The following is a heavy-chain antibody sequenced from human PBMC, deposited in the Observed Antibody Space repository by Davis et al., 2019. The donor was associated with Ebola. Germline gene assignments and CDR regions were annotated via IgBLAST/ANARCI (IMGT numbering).Heavy chain of an antibody. D-gene: IGHD6-6*01. J-gene: IGHJ4*02. CDR1: GYTFTGYY. CDR2: INPNSGGT. CDR3: ARGGGYLSIAARVHALLY. Sequence: ASVKVSCKASGYTFTGYYMHWVRQAPGQGLEWMGWINPNSGGTNYAQKFQGRVTMTRDTSISTAYMELSRLRSDDTAVYYCARGGGYLSIAARVHALLYWGQGTLVTVSS. V-gene: IGHV1-2*02.